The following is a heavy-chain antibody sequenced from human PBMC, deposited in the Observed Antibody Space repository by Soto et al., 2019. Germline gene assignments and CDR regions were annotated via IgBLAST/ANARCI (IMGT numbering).Heavy chain of an antibody. CDR3: ARGPKYCSGGSCYSRLDY. Sequence: SVKVSCKASGGTFSSYAISWVRQAPGQGLEWMGRIIPIFGTANYAQKFQGRITITADETTSTAYMELSSLKSEDTAVYYCARGPKYCSGGSCYSRLDYWGQGTLVTVSS. J-gene: IGHJ4*02. CDR2: IIPIFGTA. D-gene: IGHD2-15*01. V-gene: IGHV1-69*13. CDR1: GGTFSSYA.